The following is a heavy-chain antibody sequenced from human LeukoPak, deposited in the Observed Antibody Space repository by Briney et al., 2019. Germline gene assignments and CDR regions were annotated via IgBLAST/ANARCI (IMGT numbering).Heavy chain of an antibody. V-gene: IGHV1-58*02. CDR1: GFTFTSSA. J-gene: IGHJ4*02. CDR2: IVVGSGNT. CDR3: AAERNWNYGSGFDY. Sequence: SVKVSCKASGFTFTSSAMQWVRQARGQRLEWIGWIVVGSGNTNYAQKFQERVAITRDMSTSTAYMELSSLRSEDTAVYYCAAERNWNYGSGFDYWGQGTLVTVSS. D-gene: IGHD1-7*01.